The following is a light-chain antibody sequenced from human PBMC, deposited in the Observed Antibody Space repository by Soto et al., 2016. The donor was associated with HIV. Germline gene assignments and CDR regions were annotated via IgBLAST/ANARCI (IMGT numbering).Light chain of an antibody. CDR1: SLRSYY. Sequence: SSELTQDPAVSVALGQTVRITCQGDSLRSYYASWYQQKPGQAPVLIIYNKNNRPSGIPDRFSGSSSGNTASLTITGAQAEDEADYYCNSRDNSGNHPYVFGTGTTVTV. CDR3: NSRDNSGNHPYV. V-gene: IGLV3-19*01. CDR2: NKN. J-gene: IGLJ1*01.